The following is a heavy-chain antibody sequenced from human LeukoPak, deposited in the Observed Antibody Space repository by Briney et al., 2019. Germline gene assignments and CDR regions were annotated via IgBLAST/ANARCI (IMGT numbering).Heavy chain of an antibody. J-gene: IGHJ6*02. Sequence: HSGGSLRLSCAASGFTFSNYAMTWVRQAPGKGLEWVSAISGSGGSTYYADSVKGRFTISRDNSKNTLYLQMNSLRAEDTAVYYCAKSVLELPADYYYYGMDVWGQGTTVTVSS. CDR2: ISGSGGST. D-gene: IGHD1-7*01. CDR3: AKSVLELPADYYYYGMDV. CDR1: GFTFSNYA. V-gene: IGHV3-23*01.